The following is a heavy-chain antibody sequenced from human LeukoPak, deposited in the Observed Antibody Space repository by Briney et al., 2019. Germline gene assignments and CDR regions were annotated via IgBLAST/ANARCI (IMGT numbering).Heavy chain of an antibody. Sequence: PGGSLRLSGAASGFTFSNYAMSWVRQAPGKGLEWVSAISGSGGSTYYADSVKGRFTISRDNSKNTLYLQMNSLRAEDTAVYYCAGDLHSYGYWGQGTLVTVSS. CDR1: GFTFSNYA. V-gene: IGHV3-23*01. CDR2: ISGSGGST. J-gene: IGHJ4*02. CDR3: AGDLHSYGY. D-gene: IGHD5-18*01.